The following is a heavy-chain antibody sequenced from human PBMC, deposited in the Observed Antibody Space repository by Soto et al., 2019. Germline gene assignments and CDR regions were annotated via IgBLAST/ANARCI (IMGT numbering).Heavy chain of an antibody. J-gene: IGHJ6*02. V-gene: IGHV5-51*01. CDR2: IYPGDSEI. D-gene: IGHD5-12*01. CDR3: ARLRDTGYNYYYCGMDV. CDR1: GYRFTNYW. Sequence: GESLKICFKASGYRFTNYWIGWVRQMSGKALEWMGIIYPGDSEIKYSPSFQGQVTISADKYSSTAYLQCSSLKASDSAMYYCARLRDTGYNYYYCGMDVSGQGTTVTVSS.